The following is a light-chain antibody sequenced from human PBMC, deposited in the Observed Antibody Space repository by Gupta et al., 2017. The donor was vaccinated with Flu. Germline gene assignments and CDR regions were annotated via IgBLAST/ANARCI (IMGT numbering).Light chain of an antibody. J-gene: IGKJ4*01. V-gene: IGKV3-11*01. Sequence: DICFTHSPPTLSLSPGESATLSCRATQSVGSYLAWYQQRPGQAPRLLISDAVKRATGVPGRFSASGAGTDFTLTITSLVPEDFAVYYCQQRSNWRLIFGGGTKVGTK. CDR3: QQRSNWRLI. CDR1: QSVGSY. CDR2: DAV.